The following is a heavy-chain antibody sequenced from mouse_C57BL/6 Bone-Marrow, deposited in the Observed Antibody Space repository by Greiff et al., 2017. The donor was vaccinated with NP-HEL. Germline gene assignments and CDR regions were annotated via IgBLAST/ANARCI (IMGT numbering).Heavy chain of an antibody. CDR3: ESFATVEDWGFDY. CDR1: GFTFSSYA. Sequence: EVKLVESGGGLVKPGGSLKLSCAASGFTFSSYAMSWVRQTPEKRLEWVATISDGGSYTYYPDNVKGRFTISRDNAKNNLYLQMSHLTSEDTAMYDWESFATVEDWGFDYWGQGTTLTVSS. D-gene: IGHD1-1*01. CDR2: ISDGGSYT. J-gene: IGHJ2*01. V-gene: IGHV5-4*03.